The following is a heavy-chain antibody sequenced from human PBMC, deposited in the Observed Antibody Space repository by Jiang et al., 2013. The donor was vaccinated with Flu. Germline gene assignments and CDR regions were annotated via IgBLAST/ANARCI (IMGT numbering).Heavy chain of an antibody. D-gene: IGHD3-22*01. CDR3: VRARFDSSGLLQH. J-gene: IGHJ1*01. CDR2: ISSSSTYT. CDR1: GFSFSDFY. Sequence: QLVESGGGLVKPGGSLRLSCAASGFSFSDFYMHWVRQAPGKGLEWISDISSSSTYTNYADSVKGRFTISRDNAKKSLFLQMNSLRPEDTAVYYCVRARFDSSGLLQHWGQGTLVTVSS. V-gene: IGHV3-11*06.